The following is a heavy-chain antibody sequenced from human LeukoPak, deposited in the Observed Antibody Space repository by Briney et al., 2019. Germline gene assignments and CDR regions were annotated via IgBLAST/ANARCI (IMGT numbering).Heavy chain of an antibody. CDR1: GFTFSAYD. V-gene: IGHV3-13*01. CDR2: IAAAGDT. D-gene: IGHD2-15*01. CDR3: TRGGRDGFDI. J-gene: IGHJ3*02. Sequence: PGGSLRLSCAAPGFTFSAYDMHWVRQATGKGLEWVSAIAAAGDTYYSGSVKGRFIISRENAKSSLYLQMNSLRVGDTALYYCTRGGRDGFDIWGQGTMVTVSS.